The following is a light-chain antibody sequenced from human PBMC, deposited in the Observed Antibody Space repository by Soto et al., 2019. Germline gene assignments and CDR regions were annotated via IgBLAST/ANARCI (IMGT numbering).Light chain of an antibody. CDR3: QSYASSLSVLYV. V-gene: IGLV1-40*01. CDR1: RSNIGAGYD. CDR2: GDS. J-gene: IGLJ1*01. Sequence: QSALTQPPSVSGAPGQRVTISCTGSRSNIGAGYDVHWYQQLPGTAPKLLIHGDSNRPSGVPDRFSGSKSGTSASLAITGLQAEDEADYYCQSYASSLSVLYVFGTGTKVTVL.